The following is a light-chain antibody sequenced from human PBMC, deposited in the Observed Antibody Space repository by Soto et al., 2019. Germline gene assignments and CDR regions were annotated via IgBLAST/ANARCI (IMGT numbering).Light chain of an antibody. Sequence: DIPMSQSPSSLSASVGDRVTITCRAAESISRHLNWYQQKPGRAPDLLIYAASTLQNGVPSRFTGSGSGTEFTLTITGLQLEDFATYYCQQDYSTLATFGQGTRLGIK. CDR2: AAS. CDR3: QQDYSTLAT. J-gene: IGKJ5*01. CDR1: ESISRH. V-gene: IGKV1-39*01.